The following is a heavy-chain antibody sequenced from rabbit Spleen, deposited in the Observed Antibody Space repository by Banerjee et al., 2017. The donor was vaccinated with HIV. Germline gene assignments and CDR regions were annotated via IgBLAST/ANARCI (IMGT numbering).Heavy chain of an antibody. J-gene: IGHJ4*01. CDR2: IYAARGTT. CDR1: GIDFTNYY. D-gene: IGHD2-1*01. CDR3: ARYSDNTIYSL. Sequence: QLTETGGGLVQPGGSLTLSCKASGIDFTNYYITWVRQAPGKGLEWIGIIYAARGTTDYASWVNGRFTISSDNAQSTVDLKMTSLTAADTATYFCARYSDNTIYSLWGPGTLVTVS. V-gene: IGHV1S7*01.